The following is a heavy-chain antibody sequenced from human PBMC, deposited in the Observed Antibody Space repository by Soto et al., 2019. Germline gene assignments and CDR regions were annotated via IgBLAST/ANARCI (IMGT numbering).Heavy chain of an antibody. CDR2: INPSGGIT. CDR1: GYTFTSYY. V-gene: IGHV1-46*01. J-gene: IGHJ3*02. Sequence: QVELVQSGAEVKKPGASVKVSCEAAGYTFTSYYMHWVRQAPGQGLEWMGFINPSGGITTYAQKFQARVTMTSDTSTSTVYMELRTLKSEDTAVYYCARRSIFTWSDAFDIWGQGTMVTVSA. CDR3: ARRSIFTWSDAFDI. D-gene: IGHD3-3*01.